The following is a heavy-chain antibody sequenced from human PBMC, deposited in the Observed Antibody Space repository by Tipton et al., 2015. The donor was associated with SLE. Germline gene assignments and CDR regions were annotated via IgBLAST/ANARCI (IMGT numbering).Heavy chain of an antibody. V-gene: IGHV4-61*08. Sequence: TLSLTCSVSGGSISMDGYYWSWIRQRPGMGLEWIGYIYYSGSTNYNPSLKSRVTISADTSKNQFSLKLDSVAAADTAVYYCARGDITSRSLDFWGQGTLVTVSS. CDR3: ARGDITSRSLDF. D-gene: IGHD6-6*01. J-gene: IGHJ4*02. CDR1: GGSISMDGYY. CDR2: IYYSGST.